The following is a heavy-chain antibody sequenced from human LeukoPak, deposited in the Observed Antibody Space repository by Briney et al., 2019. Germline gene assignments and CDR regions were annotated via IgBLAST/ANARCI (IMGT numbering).Heavy chain of an antibody. D-gene: IGHD5-12*01. CDR2: IYSGGST. J-gene: IGHJ4*02. CDR1: GFTVSSNY. V-gene: IGHV3-66*01. CDR3: ARGIVATITHEPYFDY. Sequence: GGSLRLSCAASGFTVSSNYMSWVRQAPGKGLEWVSVIYSGGSTYYADSVKGRFTISRDNSKNTLYLQMNSLRAEDTAVYYCARGIVATITHEPYFDYWGQGTLVTVSS.